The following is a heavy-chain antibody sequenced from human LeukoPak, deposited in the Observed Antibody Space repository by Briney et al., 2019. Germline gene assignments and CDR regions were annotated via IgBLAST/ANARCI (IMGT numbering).Heavy chain of an antibody. Sequence: GASVKVSCKASGHTFTSYDINWVRQATGQGLEWMGWMSPDSGNTGYAQKFQGRVTMTRNPSIGTAYMELSSLTSEDTAVYYCARRIAAAGVGIVYWGQGTLVTVSS. J-gene: IGHJ4*02. V-gene: IGHV1-8*01. CDR3: ARRIAAAGVGIVY. CDR2: MSPDSGNT. CDR1: GHTFTSYD. D-gene: IGHD6-13*01.